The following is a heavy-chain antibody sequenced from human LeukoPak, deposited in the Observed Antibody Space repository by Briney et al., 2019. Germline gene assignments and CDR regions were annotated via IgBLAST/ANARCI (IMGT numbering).Heavy chain of an antibody. CDR3: AKDRGPGCSGGSCYSEVG. V-gene: IGHV3-30-3*01. Sequence: PGGSLRLSCVASGFTFSSYAIHWVRQAPGKGLEWVAVISYDGSNKNYADSVKGRFTISRDNSKNTLYLQMNSLRAEDTAVYYCAKDRGPGCSGGSCYSEVGWGQGTLVTVSS. CDR1: GFTFSSYA. J-gene: IGHJ4*02. CDR2: ISYDGSNK. D-gene: IGHD2-15*01.